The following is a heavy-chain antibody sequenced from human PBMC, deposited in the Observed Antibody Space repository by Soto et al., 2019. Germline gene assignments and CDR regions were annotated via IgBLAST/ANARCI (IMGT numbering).Heavy chain of an antibody. D-gene: IGHD6-13*01. Sequence: PSETLSLTCTVSGGSISTYYWSWIRQPAGEGLEWIGRIDTSGNTNYNPSLKSRVTMSVDTSKKQFSLKLTSVTAADTAVYYCARYSSNWFQTEGMDVWGQGTTVTVS. V-gene: IGHV4-4*07. CDR3: ARYSSNWFQTEGMDV. J-gene: IGHJ6*02. CDR2: IDTSGNT. CDR1: GGSISTYY.